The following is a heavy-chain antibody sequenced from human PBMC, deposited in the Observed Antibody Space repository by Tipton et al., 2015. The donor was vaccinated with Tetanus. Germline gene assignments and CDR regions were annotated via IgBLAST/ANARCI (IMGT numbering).Heavy chain of an antibody. D-gene: IGHD3-10*01. CDR2: IYFKGDT. CDR1: GGSISDKKYY. J-gene: IGHJ5*02. CDR3: ARHLYGYWFDP. V-gene: IGHV4-39*02. Sequence: TLSLTCTVPGGSISDKKYYWGWIRQPPGKGLEWIASIYFKGDTYYSPTLKSRVTIAVDTSQNVFSLSLTSVTAADTAVYYCARHLYGYWFDPWGQGTLVSVSS.